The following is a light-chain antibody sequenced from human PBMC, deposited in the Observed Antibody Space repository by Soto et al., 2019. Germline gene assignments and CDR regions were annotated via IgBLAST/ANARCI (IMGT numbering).Light chain of an antibody. CDR1: SSDVGAYNY. V-gene: IGLV2-14*01. CDR3: SSYTSSNTLV. Sequence: QSALTQPASVSGSPGQSITISCTGTSSDVGAYNYVSWYQQHPGKAPKLIIYEVSNRPSGVSNRFSGSKSGNTASLTISGLQTEDEADYSCSSYTSSNTLVFGTGTKLTVL. J-gene: IGLJ1*01. CDR2: EVS.